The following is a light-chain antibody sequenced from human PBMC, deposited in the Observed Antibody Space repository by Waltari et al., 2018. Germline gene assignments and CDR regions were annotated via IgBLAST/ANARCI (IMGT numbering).Light chain of an antibody. CDR3: QQYGSSPAYT. CDR1: QSVRSSY. V-gene: IGKV3-20*01. Sequence: EIVLTQSPDTLSLSPGDRATLSCRASQSVRSSYLAWYQQKPGQAPRLLIYGPSSRATGIPDRFSGSGSGTDFTLTISRLEPEDCAVYYCQQYGSSPAYTFGQGTRLEIK. J-gene: IGKJ2*01. CDR2: GPS.